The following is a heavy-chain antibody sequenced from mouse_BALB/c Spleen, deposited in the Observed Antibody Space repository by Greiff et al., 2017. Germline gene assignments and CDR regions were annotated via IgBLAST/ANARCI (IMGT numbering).Heavy chain of an antibody. CDR3: YARGSYDWLAY. CDR1: GFNIKDYY. J-gene: IGHJ3*01. V-gene: IGHV14-4*02. Sequence: VQLQQSGAELVRPGASVKLSCTASGFNIKDYYMHWVKQRPEQGLEWIGWIDPENGDTEYAPKFQGKATMTADTSSNTAYLQLSSLTSEDTAVYYCYARGSYDWLAYWGQGTLVTVSA. D-gene: IGHD6-1*01. CDR2: IDPENGDT.